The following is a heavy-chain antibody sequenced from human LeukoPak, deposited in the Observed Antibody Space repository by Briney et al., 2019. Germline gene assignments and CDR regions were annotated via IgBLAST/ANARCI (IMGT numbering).Heavy chain of an antibody. CDR3: ARGGRFGELSSSL. D-gene: IGHD3-10*01. CDR1: GFTFSNYW. Sequence: GGSLRLSCAASGFTFSNYWMSWVRQAPGKGLEWVANIKQDGSEKYYVDSVKGRFTISRDNARNTLYLQMNSLRADDTALYFCARGGRFGELSSSLWGQGTLVTVSS. J-gene: IGHJ4*02. V-gene: IGHV3-7*01. CDR2: IKQDGSEK.